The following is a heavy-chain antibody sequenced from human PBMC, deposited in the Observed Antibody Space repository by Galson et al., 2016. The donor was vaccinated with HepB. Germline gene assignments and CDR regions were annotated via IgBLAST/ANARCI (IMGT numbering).Heavy chain of an antibody. CDR1: GFTFSSSA. Sequence: SLRLSCAASGFTFSSSAMGWLRRAPGKGLDCVATISTAGGYAYYADPVKGRLTISRDNSKNTLYLQINSLRAEDTAIYYCAKRSPYYFDYWGQGTQVTVSS. CDR3: AKRSPYYFDY. CDR2: ISTAGGYA. D-gene: IGHD3-10*01. J-gene: IGHJ4*02. V-gene: IGHV3-23*01.